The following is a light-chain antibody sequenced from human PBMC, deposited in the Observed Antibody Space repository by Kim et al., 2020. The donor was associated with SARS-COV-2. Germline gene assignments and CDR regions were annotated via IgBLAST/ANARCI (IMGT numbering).Light chain of an antibody. CDR3: SSYTSASTYV. V-gene: IGLV2-18*02. CDR1: SSDVGNYNR. CDR2: EVS. J-gene: IGLJ1*01. Sequence: GQSVTIPCVGTSSDVGNYNRVSWYQQPPGTAPKLMIYEVSNRPSGVPDRFSGSKSGNTASLTISGLQAEDEADYYCSSYTSASTYVFGTGTKVTVL.